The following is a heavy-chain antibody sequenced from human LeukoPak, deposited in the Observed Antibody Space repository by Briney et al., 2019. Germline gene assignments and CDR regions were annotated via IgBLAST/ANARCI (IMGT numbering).Heavy chain of an antibody. CDR2: TNTNTGNP. Sequence: ASVKVSCKASGYTFTSYAMNWVRQAPGQGLEWIGWTNTNTGNPTYAQGFTGRFVFSLDTSVSTAYLQISSLKAEDTAVYYCARVSGGVVVPAATELDYWGQGTLVTVSS. CDR3: ARVSGGVVVPAATELDY. V-gene: IGHV7-4-1*02. CDR1: GYTFTSYA. J-gene: IGHJ4*02. D-gene: IGHD2-2*01.